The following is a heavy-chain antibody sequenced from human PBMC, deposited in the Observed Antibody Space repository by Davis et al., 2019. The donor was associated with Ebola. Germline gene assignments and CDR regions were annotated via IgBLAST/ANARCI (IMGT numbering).Heavy chain of an antibody. D-gene: IGHD2-2*01. CDR2: IKEDGSEK. V-gene: IGHV3-7*01. Sequence: GESLKISCAASGFTFSNYDMSWVRQAPGKGLEWVANIKEDGSEKYYVDSVKGRFTISRDNAKNSLYLQMNSLRAEDTAVYYCARDVKKTPPAINYWGQGTLVTVSS. J-gene: IGHJ4*02. CDR3: ARDVKKTPPAINY. CDR1: GFTFSNYD.